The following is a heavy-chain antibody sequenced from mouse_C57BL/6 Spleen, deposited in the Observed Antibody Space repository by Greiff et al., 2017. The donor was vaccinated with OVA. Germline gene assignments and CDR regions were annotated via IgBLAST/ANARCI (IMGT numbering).Heavy chain of an antibody. V-gene: IGHV3-6*01. J-gene: IGHJ3*01. D-gene: IGHD2-2*01. CDR2: ISYDGSN. CDR1: GYSITSGYY. Sequence: EVKLMESGPGLVKPSQSLSLTCSVTGYSITSGYYRNWIRQFPGNQLEWMGYISYDGSNNYNPSLKNRISITRDTSKHQFFLKLNSVTTEDTATYYCATLYGYDPWLAYWGQGTLVTVSA. CDR3: ATLYGYDPWLAY.